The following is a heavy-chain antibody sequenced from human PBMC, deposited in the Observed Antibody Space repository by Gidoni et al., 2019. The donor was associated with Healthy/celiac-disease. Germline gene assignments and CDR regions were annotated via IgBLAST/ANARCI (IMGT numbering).Heavy chain of an antibody. Sequence: QVQLVESGGGVVQPGRSLRLSCAASGFTFSSYGMHWVRQAPGKGLEWVAVISYDGSNKYYADSVKGRFTISRDNSKNTLYLQMNSLRAEDTAVYYCAKDGYGDYVVEWYFDYWGQGTLVTVSS. CDR3: AKDGYGDYVVEWYFDY. J-gene: IGHJ4*02. V-gene: IGHV3-30*18. CDR2: ISYDGSNK. CDR1: GFTFSSYG. D-gene: IGHD4-17*01.